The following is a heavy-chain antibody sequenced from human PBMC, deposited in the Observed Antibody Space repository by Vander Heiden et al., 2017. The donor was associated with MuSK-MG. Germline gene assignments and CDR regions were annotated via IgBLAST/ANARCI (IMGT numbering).Heavy chain of an antibody. V-gene: IGHV5-51*03. Sequence: EVQLVQSGVEVKKPGESLKISCKTSGYNFSKYWIGWVRQMPGKGLEWMGIIYPDDSDIRYSPSFQGQVTISADSSISTAYLQWSSLRASDTAIYYCARLPLATIRGFDFWGQGTLVTVSS. CDR3: ARLPLATIRGFDF. CDR1: GYNFSKYW. CDR2: IYPDDSDI. J-gene: IGHJ4*02.